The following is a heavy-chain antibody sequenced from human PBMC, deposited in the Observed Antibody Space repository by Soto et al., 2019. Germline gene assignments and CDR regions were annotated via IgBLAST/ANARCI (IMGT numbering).Heavy chain of an antibody. V-gene: IGHV1-3*01. J-gene: IGHJ3*02. Sequence: ASVKVSCKASGYTFTNYAMHWVRQAPGQRLEWMGWVNAANGDTKYSQKFQGRVTITRDTSATAAYMELSSLRSEDTTVYYCARDFGYSGYGAFDIWGQGTMVTVSS. CDR2: VNAANGDT. D-gene: IGHD5-12*01. CDR3: ARDFGYSGYGAFDI. CDR1: GYTFTNYA.